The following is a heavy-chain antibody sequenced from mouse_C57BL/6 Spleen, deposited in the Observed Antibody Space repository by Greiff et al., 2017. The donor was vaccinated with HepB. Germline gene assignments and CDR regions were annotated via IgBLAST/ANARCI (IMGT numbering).Heavy chain of an antibody. V-gene: IGHV1-50*01. J-gene: IGHJ2*01. CDR1: GYTFTSYW. Sequence: QVQLQQPGAELVKPGASVKLSCKASGYTFTSYWMQWVKQRPGQGLEWIGEIDPSDSYTNYNQKFKGKATLTVDTSSSTAYMQLSSLTSEDSAVYYCARGPGDRGYFDYWGQGTTLTVSS. D-gene: IGHD3-1*01. CDR3: ARGPGDRGYFDY. CDR2: IDPSDSYT.